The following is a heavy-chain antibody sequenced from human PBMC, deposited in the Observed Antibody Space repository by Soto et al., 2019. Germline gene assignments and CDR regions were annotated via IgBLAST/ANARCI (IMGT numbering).Heavy chain of an antibody. CDR3: ARDLMYYDILTGYYSEDKHDDAFDI. CDR2: IWYDGSNK. J-gene: IGHJ3*02. V-gene: IGHV3-33*01. Sequence: GGSLSLSCAASGFTFSSYGMHWVRQAPGKGLEWVAVIWYDGSNKYYADSGKGRFTISRDNSKNTLYLQMNSLRAEDTAVYYCARDLMYYDILTGYYSEDKHDDAFDIWGQGTMVTVSS. CDR1: GFTFSSYG. D-gene: IGHD3-9*01.